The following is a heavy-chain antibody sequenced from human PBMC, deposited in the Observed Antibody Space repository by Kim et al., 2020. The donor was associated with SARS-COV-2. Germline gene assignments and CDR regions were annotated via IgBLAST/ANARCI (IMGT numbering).Heavy chain of an antibody. CDR2: ISWDGGST. Sequence: GGSLRLSCAASGFTFADYTMHWVRQAPGKGLEWVSLISWDGGSTYYADSVKGRFTISRDNSKKSLYLQMNSLRTEDTAFYYCTKDKITYGYFDFWGQGTLVTVSS. CDR1: GFTFADYT. D-gene: IGHD3-10*01. CDR3: TKDKITYGYFDF. V-gene: IGHV3-43*01. J-gene: IGHJ4*02.